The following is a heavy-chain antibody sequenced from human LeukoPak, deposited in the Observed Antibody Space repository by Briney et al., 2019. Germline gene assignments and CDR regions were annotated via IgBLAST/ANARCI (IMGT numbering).Heavy chain of an antibody. V-gene: IGHV3-15*01. J-gene: IGHJ4*02. Sequence: GGSLRLSCAVSGFTFSNAWMSWVRQAPGKGPEWVGRIKSRTDGGTSDYGTPVKGRFTISRDDSKNTLYLQMNSLTSEDTAVYYCTTDRIVDTIIRYFDNWGQGSLVTVSS. CDR3: TTDRIVDTIIRYFDN. CDR2: IKSRTDGGTS. D-gene: IGHD5-12*01. CDR1: GFTFSNAW.